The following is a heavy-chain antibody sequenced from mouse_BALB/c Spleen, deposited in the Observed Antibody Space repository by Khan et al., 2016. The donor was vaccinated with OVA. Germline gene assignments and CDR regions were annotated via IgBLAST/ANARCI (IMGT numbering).Heavy chain of an antibody. J-gene: IGHJ4*01. Sequence: EVELVESGGGLVQPGGSLRLSCATSGFSFTDYYMTWVRQPPGKALEWLGFIRNKANGYTIEYSASVKGRFTISRDNSQSILYLQMNTLRAEDSATYYCVRASFYGYLYAMDYWGQGTSVTVSS. V-gene: IGHV7-3*02. CDR3: VRASFYGYLYAMDY. D-gene: IGHD2-2*01. CDR1: GFSFTDYY. CDR2: IRNKANGYTI.